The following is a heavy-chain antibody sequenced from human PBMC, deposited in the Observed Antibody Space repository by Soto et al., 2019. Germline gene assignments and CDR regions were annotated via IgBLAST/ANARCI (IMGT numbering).Heavy chain of an antibody. V-gene: IGHV3-48*01. J-gene: IGHJ3*02. CDR2: ISSSSSTI. CDR3: ARDGGAARPDPFDI. Sequence: PGGSLRLSCAASGFTFSSYSMNWVRQAPGKGLEWVSYISSSSSTIYYADSVKGRFTISRDNAKNSLYLQMNSLRAEDTAVYYCARDGGAARPDPFDIWAQGTMDTVS. D-gene: IGHD3-16*01. CDR1: GFTFSSYS.